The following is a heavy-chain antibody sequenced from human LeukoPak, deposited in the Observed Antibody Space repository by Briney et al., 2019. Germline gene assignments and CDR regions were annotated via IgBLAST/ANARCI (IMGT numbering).Heavy chain of an antibody. V-gene: IGHV4-59*01. CDR1: GGSISSYY. D-gene: IGHD4-17*01. CDR2: IYYSGST. J-gene: IGHJ4*02. Sequence: SETLSLTCTVSGGSISSYYWSWIRQPPGKGLEWIGYIYYSGSTNYNPSLKSRVTISVDTSKNQFSLKLSSVTAADAAVYYCARGAFYGDYDYWGQGTLVTVSS. CDR3: ARGAFYGDYDY.